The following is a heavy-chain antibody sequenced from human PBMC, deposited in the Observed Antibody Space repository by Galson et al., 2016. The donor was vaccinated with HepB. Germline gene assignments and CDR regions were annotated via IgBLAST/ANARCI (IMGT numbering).Heavy chain of an antibody. J-gene: IGHJ4*02. CDR2: ISYNVWTT. CDR1: GFTFGSHV. D-gene: IGHD6-25*01. Sequence: SLRLSCAASGFTFGSHVMHWVRQAPGKGLECVSGISYNVWTTYYGNSVKGRFTISRDSSKDTLSLQLDSLRVEDTAVYYCTREHLQRRTGLDLWGRGTLVTVSS. CDR3: TREHLQRRTGLDL. V-gene: IGHV3-64*01.